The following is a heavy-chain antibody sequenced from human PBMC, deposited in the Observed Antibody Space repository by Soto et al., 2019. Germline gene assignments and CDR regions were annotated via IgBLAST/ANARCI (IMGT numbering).Heavy chain of an antibody. D-gene: IGHD3-9*01. CDR1: GDSITSNNL. CDR3: ARRYFYDNFGHAP. J-gene: IGHJ5*02. CDR2: TTYSGTT. Sequence: PSETLSLTCGISGDSITSNNLCTWFRQAPGKGLEWIGETTYSGTTYYNPSLKSRVTISIDKTKNQFSLRVTSVTAADTAIYYCARRYFYDNFGHAPWGQGTLVTVSS. V-gene: IGHV4-4*02.